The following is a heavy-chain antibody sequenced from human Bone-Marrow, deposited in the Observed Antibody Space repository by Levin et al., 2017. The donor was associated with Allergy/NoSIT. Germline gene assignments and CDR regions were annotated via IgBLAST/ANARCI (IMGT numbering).Heavy chain of an antibody. J-gene: IGHJ6*02. CDR1: GGSITSFY. D-gene: IGHD3-10*01. CDR2: IFSSGST. Sequence: MPSETLSLTCSVSGGSITSFYWSWVRQPAGKGLEWIGHIFSSGSTYYNPSLHSRVTMSVDTSKNLLTLKMTSVTAADTAVYYCARLWSRLYYYGTDVWGQGTTVIVSS. CDR3: ARLWSRLYYYGTDV. V-gene: IGHV4-4*07.